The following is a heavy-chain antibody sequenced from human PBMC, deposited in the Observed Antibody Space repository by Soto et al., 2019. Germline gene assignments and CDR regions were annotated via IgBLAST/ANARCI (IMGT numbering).Heavy chain of an antibody. D-gene: IGHD3-22*01. CDR3: AREAMMAD. CDR1: GGSFSGYY. CDR2: INHSGST. J-gene: IGHJ4*02. Sequence: QVQLQQWGAGLLKPSETLSLTCAVYGGSFSGYYWSWIRQPPGKGLEWIGEINHSGSTNYNPSLKSRVTISVDTSKNQFSLKLSSVTAADTAVYYCAREAMMADWGQGTLVTVSS. V-gene: IGHV4-34*01.